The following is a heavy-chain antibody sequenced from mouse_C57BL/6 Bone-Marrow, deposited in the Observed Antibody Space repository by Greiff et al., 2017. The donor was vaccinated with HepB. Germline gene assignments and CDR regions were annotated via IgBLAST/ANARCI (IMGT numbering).Heavy chain of an antibody. Sequence: EVKLEESGGGLVQPGGSMKLSCVASGFTFSNYWMNWVRQSPEKGLEWVAQIRLKSDNYATHYAESVKGRFTISRDDSKSSVYLQMNNLRAEDTGIYYCTGGVTTVVGMDYWGQGTSVTVSS. V-gene: IGHV6-3*01. CDR1: GFTFSNYW. CDR3: TGGVTTVVGMDY. CDR2: IRLKSDNYAT. J-gene: IGHJ4*01. D-gene: IGHD1-1*01.